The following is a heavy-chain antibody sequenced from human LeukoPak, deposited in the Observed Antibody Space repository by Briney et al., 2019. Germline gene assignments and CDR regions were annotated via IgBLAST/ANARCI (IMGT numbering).Heavy chain of an antibody. CDR3: ARDMAVTDGGGFDY. V-gene: IGHV3-48*03. CDR1: GFTFSSYE. J-gene: IGHJ4*02. D-gene: IGHD2-21*02. Sequence: PGGSLRLSCAASGFTFSSYEMNWVRQAPGKGLEWVSYISSSGSTIYYADSVKGRFTISRDNAKNSLYLQMNSLRAEDTAVYYCARDMAVTDGGGFDYWGQGTLVTGSS. CDR2: ISSSGSTI.